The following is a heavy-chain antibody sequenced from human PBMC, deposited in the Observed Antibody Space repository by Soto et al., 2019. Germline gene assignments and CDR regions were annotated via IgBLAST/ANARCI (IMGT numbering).Heavy chain of an antibody. Sequence: QVQLEQSGAEVKKPGSSVKVSCKASGGTFSNSAISWVRQAPGQGLEWMGGIMPIFRTPDYAQKFQGRVTITADXSXTXVXXELSGLRSEDTAVYYCARDKDRLQLGGNYYYIMDVWGQGTTVTVSS. CDR3: ARDKDRLQLGGNYYYIMDV. CDR2: IMPIFRTP. CDR1: GGTFSNSA. J-gene: IGHJ6*02. D-gene: IGHD4-4*01. V-gene: IGHV1-69*12.